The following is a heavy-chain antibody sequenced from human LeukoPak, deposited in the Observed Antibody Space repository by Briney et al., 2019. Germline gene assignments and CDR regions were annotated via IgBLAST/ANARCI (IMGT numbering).Heavy chain of an antibody. CDR2: IIPIFGTA. J-gene: IGHJ4*02. V-gene: IGHV1-69*01. CDR3: ARDDLMYYFDN. Sequence: GSSVKVSCKASGGTFSSYAISWVRQAPGQGLEWMGGIIPIFGTANYAQKFQGRVTITADESTSTAYMDLRSLRSDDTAVYYCARDDLMYYFDNWGQGTLVTVSS. CDR1: GGTFSSYA. D-gene: IGHD2-8*01.